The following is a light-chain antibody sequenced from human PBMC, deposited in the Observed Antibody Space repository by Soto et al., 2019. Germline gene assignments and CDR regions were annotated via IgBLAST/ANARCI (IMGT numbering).Light chain of an antibody. CDR3: QQYNNWPPLT. J-gene: IGKJ4*01. CDR2: GAS. V-gene: IGKV3D-15*01. CDR1: QNIDNN. Sequence: EIVMTQSPATLSVSPGDRVTLSCRASQNIDNNLAWYQQRPGQPPRLLIYGASTRANGIPARFSGSGSGTEFTLTISSLQSEDLAVYCCQQYNNWPPLTFGGGTK.